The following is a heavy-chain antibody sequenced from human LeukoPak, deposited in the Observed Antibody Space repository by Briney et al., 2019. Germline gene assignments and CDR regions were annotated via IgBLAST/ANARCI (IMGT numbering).Heavy chain of an antibody. J-gene: IGHJ6*02. CDR1: GFTFSGYD. Sequence: GGSLRLSCAASGFTFSGYDMSWVRQAPGKGLERVSHTSSSSSTIYYADSVKSRFTISRDNAKNSLYLQMNSLRAEGTAVYYCARLRYYGMDVWGQGTTVTVSS. CDR2: TSSSSSTI. CDR3: ARLRYYGMDV. V-gene: IGHV3-48*04.